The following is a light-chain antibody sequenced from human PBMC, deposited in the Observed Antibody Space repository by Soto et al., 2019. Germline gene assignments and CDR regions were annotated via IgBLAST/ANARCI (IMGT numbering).Light chain of an antibody. Sequence: QSALTQPPSASGSPGQSVTISCTGTSSDVGAYDYVSWYQQHPGKAPKLMIYEINKRPSGVPDRFSSSKSGNTASLTVSGLQAEDEPDYCDSSSAGSNNFPYVFGTGTKLTVL. V-gene: IGLV2-8*01. CDR2: EIN. CDR3: SSSAGSNNFPYV. J-gene: IGLJ1*01. CDR1: SSDVGAYDY.